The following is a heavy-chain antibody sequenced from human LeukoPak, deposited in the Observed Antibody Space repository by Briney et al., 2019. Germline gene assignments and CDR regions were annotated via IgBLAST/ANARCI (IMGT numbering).Heavy chain of an antibody. CDR2: IWYDGSNK. Sequence: GGSLRLSCAASEFDFSSHAMTWVRQAPGKGLEWVAFIWYDGSNKYYTDSVKGRFTISRDNSKNTLYLQMNSLRAEDTAVYYCAGDRATSYFDYWGQGALVTISS. D-gene: IGHD1-26*01. J-gene: IGHJ4*02. CDR3: AGDRATSYFDY. CDR1: EFDFSSHA. V-gene: IGHV3-33*08.